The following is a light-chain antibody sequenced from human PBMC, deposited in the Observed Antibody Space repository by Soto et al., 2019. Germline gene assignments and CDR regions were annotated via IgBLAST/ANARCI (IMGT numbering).Light chain of an antibody. V-gene: IGKV3-20*01. J-gene: IGKJ2*01. CDR3: QQYGSSPLYT. CDR1: QSVSNNY. CDR2: GAS. Sequence: EIALTQSPGTLSLSPGERATLSCRASQSVSNNYLAWYQQKPGQAPRLLIYGASSRATGIPDRFSGSGSGTDFTLTISRLEPEAFAVYYCQQYGSSPLYTFGQGTKLEIK.